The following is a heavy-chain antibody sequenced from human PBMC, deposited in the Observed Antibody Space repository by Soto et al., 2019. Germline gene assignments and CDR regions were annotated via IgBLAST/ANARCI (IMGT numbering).Heavy chain of an antibody. CDR3: ARDRVAGRQGWFDP. V-gene: IGHV1-2*02. J-gene: IGHJ5*02. CDR1: GYTFTDYY. D-gene: IGHD1-1*01. CDR2: INPNSRDT. Sequence: ASVKVSCKASGYTFTDYYIHWVRQAPGQGLEWMGWINPNSRDTNNAQKFQGRVTMTRDTSTRTAYMELSRLRSDDTALYYCARDRVAGRQGWFDPWGQGTLVTVSS.